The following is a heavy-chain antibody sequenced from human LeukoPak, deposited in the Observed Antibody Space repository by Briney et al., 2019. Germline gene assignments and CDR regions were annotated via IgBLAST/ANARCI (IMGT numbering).Heavy chain of an antibody. CDR1: GYTFTSYY. CDR3: ARVLHDIVVVPAAVRDRMGFVY. CDR2: INPSGGST. Sequence: ASVKVSCKASGYTFTSYYMHWVQQAPGQGLEWMGIINPSGGSTSYAQKFQGRVTMTRDTSTSTVYMELSSLRSEDTAVYYCARVLHDIVVVPAAVRDRMGFVYWGQGTLVTVSS. J-gene: IGHJ4*02. D-gene: IGHD2-2*01. V-gene: IGHV1-46*01.